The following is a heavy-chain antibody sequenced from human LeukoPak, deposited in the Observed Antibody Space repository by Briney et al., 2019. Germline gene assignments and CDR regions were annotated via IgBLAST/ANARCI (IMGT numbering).Heavy chain of an antibody. CDR1: GGSISSYY. D-gene: IGHD3-22*01. Sequence: KPSETLSLTCTVSGGSISSYYWSWIRQPPGKGLEWIGYIYYSGSTNYNPSLKSRVTISVDTSKNQFSLKLSSVTAADTAVYYCARGPYYDSSGYLFDYWGQGTLVTVSS. V-gene: IGHV4-59*01. CDR3: ARGPYYDSSGYLFDY. CDR2: IYYSGST. J-gene: IGHJ4*02.